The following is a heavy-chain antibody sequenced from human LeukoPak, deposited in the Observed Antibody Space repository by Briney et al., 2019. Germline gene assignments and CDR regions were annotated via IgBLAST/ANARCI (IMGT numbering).Heavy chain of an antibody. CDR2: ISSDSMHI. Sequence: PGGSLRLSCAASGFSFSSYSMNWVRQAPGKGLEWVSSISSDSMHIYYAASVKGRFTISRDNAKNSVYLQMNSLRAEDTAVYYCAKVLNYASSSVDYWGQGTLVTVSS. V-gene: IGHV3-21*01. CDR1: GFSFSSYS. D-gene: IGHD3-22*01. CDR3: AKVLNYASSSVDY. J-gene: IGHJ4*02.